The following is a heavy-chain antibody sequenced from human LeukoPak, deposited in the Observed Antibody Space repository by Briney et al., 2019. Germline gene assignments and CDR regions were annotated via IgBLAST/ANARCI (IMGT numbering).Heavy chain of an antibody. V-gene: IGHV1-69*06. CDR2: IIPIFGTA. CDR1: GYTFTSYA. Sequence: GASVKVSCEASGYTFTSYAMNWVRQAPGQGLEWMGGIIPIFGTANYAQKFQGRVTITADKSTSTAYMELSSLRSEDTAVYYCARDLLPSSTVVTKGDDAFDIWGQGTMVTVSS. D-gene: IGHD4-23*01. CDR3: ARDLLPSSTVVTKGDDAFDI. J-gene: IGHJ3*02.